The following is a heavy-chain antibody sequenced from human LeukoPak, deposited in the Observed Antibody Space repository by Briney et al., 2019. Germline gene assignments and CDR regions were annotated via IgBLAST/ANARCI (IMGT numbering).Heavy chain of an antibody. D-gene: IGHD3-3*01. CDR2: ISYDGSNK. Sequence: GGSLRLSCAASGFTFSSYGMHWVRQAPGKGLEWVAVISYDGSNKYYADSVKGRFTISRDNSKNTLCLQMNSLRAEDTAVYYCAKGRVFGVVIPSFDYWGQGTLVTVSS. CDR1: GFTFSSYG. V-gene: IGHV3-30*18. J-gene: IGHJ4*02. CDR3: AKGRVFGVVIPSFDY.